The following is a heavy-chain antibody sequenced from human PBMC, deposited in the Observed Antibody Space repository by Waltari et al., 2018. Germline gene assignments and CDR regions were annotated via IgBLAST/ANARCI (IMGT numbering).Heavy chain of an antibody. J-gene: IGHJ3*02. V-gene: IGHV3-48*03. CDR3: ASLGYGDYVAALDI. Sequence: EVQLVESGGGLVQPGGSLRLSCAASGFTFSSYELNWVRQAPGKGLVWVSYISRSGSSIYYADSGKGRFTSSRDNAKNSRYLQMNSLRAEDTAVYYCASLGYGDYVAALDIWGQGTMVTVSS. CDR1: GFTFSSYE. CDR2: ISRSGSSI. D-gene: IGHD4-17*01.